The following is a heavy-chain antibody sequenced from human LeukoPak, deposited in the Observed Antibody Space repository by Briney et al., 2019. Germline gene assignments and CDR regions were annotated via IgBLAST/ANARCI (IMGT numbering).Heavy chain of an antibody. V-gene: IGHV3-21*01. CDR2: ISSTSSYI. CDR3: ARALWSGPVYYGMDV. CDR1: GFTFSNYN. Sequence: LGGFLRLSCAASGFTFSNYNFYWVRQAPGKGLEWVSSISSTSSYIYYADSMKGRFTISRDNAKNSLYLQMNSLRAEDTAVYYCARALWSGPVYYGMDVWGQGTTVTVSS. D-gene: IGHD3-10*01. J-gene: IGHJ6*02.